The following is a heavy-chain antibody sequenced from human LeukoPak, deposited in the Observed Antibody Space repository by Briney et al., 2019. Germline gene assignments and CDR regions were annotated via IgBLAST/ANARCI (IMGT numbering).Heavy chain of an antibody. CDR3: AKARTVFTDAFDV. CDR1: GFTFDDYV. J-gene: IGHJ3*01. V-gene: IGHV3-9*01. CDR2: ISWNSGSI. D-gene: IGHD1-14*01. Sequence: GGSLRLSCAASGFTFDDYVMHWVRHAPGKGLEWVSGISWNSGSIVYADSVKGRFTISRDNAKNSLYLQMSSLTPEDTAFYYCAKARTVFTDAFDVWGQGTMVTVSS.